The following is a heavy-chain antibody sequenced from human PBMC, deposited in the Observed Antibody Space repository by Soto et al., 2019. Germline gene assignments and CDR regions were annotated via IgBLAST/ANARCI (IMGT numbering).Heavy chain of an antibody. Sequence: QVQLVQSGAEVKKPGSSVKVSCKASGDTFSNFAISWVRQAPGKGLEWVGGITPIFGPKYAQKFQGRVTIIADESSSTAHMELSSLRSQDTAVYYCAHHTPYGGMDVWGQGTTVSVSS. CDR1: GDTFSNFA. J-gene: IGHJ6*02. CDR3: AHHTPYGGMDV. CDR2: ITPIFGP. V-gene: IGHV1-69*12. D-gene: IGHD4-17*01.